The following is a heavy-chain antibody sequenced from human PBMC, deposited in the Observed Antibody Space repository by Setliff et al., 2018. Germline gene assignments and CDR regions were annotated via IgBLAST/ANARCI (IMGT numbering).Heavy chain of an antibody. D-gene: IGHD1-7*01. CDR3: ARTGTYRYFDS. J-gene: IGHJ4*02. Sequence: ETLSLTCTVSGASINSGSNYWGWIRQPPGKGLEWIGRIHYRGTTHSNASLASRLTLSVDTSKNQFSLKLTSVTASDTAVYYCARTGTYRYFDSWGQGIRVTVSS. V-gene: IGHV4-39*01. CDR1: GASINSGSNY. CDR2: IHYRGTT.